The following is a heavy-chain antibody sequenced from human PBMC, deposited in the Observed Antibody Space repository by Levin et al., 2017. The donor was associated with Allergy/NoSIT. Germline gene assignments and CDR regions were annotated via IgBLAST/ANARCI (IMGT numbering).Heavy chain of an antibody. D-gene: IGHD2-8*01. V-gene: IGHV3-7*03. CDR3: ARDGLPTNRPYGANWFDL. J-gene: IGHJ5*02. Sequence: RGESLKISCAASIFNFRGYWMTWVRQAPGQGLEWVANINQDGTEIYYVDSVRGRFTISRDNAKNSVSLQMNDLRAEDTAVYYCARDGLPTNRPYGANWFDLWGQGTLVSV. CDR1: IFNFRGYW. CDR2: INQDGTEI.